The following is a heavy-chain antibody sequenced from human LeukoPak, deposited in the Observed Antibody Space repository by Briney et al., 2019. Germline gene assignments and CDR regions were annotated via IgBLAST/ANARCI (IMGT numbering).Heavy chain of an antibody. D-gene: IGHD3-10*01. V-gene: IGHV1-2*06. Sequence: ASVKVSCKASGYTFTGHYMHWVRQAPGQGLEWMGRINPNRGGTNYAQKFQGRVTMTRDTSISTAYMELSRLRSDDTAVYYCARDRREVYYYGSGTFKFGENVFDSWGQGTLVTVSS. CDR1: GYTFTGHY. J-gene: IGHJ4*02. CDR3: ARDRREVYYYGSGTFKFGENVFDS. CDR2: INPNRGGT.